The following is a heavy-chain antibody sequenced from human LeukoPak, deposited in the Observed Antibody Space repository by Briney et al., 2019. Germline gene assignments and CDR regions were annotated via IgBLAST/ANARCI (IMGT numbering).Heavy chain of an antibody. CDR3: TRDRSPTRRDGYY. CDR2: IRGKAYGATT. V-gene: IGHV3-49*04. Sequence: PGRSLRLSCTPSGFTFGDYAMTWVRQAPGKGLEWLGFIRGKAYGATTEYAASVKGRFTTSRDDSKSIAYQQLNSLKTEYTAVYYCTRDRSPTRRDGYYWGEGTLVTISS. D-gene: IGHD5-24*01. J-gene: IGHJ4*02. CDR1: GFTFGDYA.